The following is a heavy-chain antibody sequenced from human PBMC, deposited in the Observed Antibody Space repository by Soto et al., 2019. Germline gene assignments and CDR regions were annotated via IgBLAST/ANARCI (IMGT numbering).Heavy chain of an antibody. J-gene: IGHJ4*02. D-gene: IGHD3-22*01. Sequence: EVQLVESGGGLVKPGGSLRLSCAASGFTFSSYSMNWVRQAPGKGLEWVSSISSSSSYIYYADSVKGRFTISRDNAKNSLYLQMNSLRAEDTAVYYCASKCVVVMGEFDYWGQGTLVTVSS. CDR2: ISSSSSYI. CDR3: ASKCVVVMGEFDY. V-gene: IGHV3-21*01. CDR1: GFTFSSYS.